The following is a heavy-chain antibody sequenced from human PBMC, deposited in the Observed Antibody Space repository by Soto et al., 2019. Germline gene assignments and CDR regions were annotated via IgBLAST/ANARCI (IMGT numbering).Heavy chain of an antibody. J-gene: IGHJ1*01. Sequence: QVQLVQSGAEVKKPGSSVKVSCKASGGTFSSYAISWVRQAPGQGLEWMGGIIPIFGTANYAQKFQGRVTXXAXDXPSPAYMALSSLRSEDTAVYYWARDMGGWPGGHFQHWGQGTLVTVSS. V-gene: IGHV1-69*12. CDR2: IIPIFGTA. CDR1: GGTFSSYA. D-gene: IGHD3-10*01. CDR3: ARDMGGWPGGHFQH.